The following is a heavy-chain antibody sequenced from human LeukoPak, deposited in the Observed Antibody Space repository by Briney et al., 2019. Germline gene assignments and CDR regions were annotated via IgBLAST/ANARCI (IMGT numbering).Heavy chain of an antibody. CDR3: ARADAYYYHGMDV. CDR2: INLNSGAT. V-gene: IGHV1-2*02. J-gene: IGHJ6*02. Sequence: GASVKVSCKAPGYSFTGYYLHWVRQAPGQGPECMGWINLNSGATNYAQKFQGRVTMTRDTSIRTAYMTLSRLRSDDTAVYYCARADAYYYHGMDVWGQGTTVIVSS. CDR1: GYSFTGYY.